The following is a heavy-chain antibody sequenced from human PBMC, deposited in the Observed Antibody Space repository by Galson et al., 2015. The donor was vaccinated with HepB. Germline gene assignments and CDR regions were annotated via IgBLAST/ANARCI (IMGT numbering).Heavy chain of an antibody. CDR1: GGTFSSYA. CDR3: AIGDIAAAGISYYYYYYGMDV. CDR2: IIPIFGTA. D-gene: IGHD6-13*01. J-gene: IGHJ6*02. V-gene: IGHV1-69*13. Sequence: SVKVSCKASGGTFSSYAISWVRQAPGQGLEWMGGIIPIFGTANYAQRFQGRVTITADESTSTAYMELSSLRSEDTAVYYCAIGDIAAAGISYYYYYYGMDVWGQGTTVTVSS.